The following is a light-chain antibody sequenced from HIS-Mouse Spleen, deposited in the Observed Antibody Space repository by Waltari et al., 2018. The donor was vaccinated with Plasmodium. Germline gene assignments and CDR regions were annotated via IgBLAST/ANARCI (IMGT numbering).Light chain of an antibody. CDR1: SRDAGGYNY. Sequence: QSALTQPRSVSGSPGQSVTISCTGTSRDAGGYNYVSWYQQHPGKAPKLMIYDVSKRPSGVPDRFSGSKSGNTASLTISGLQAEDEADYYCCSYAGSYTLVFGGGTKLTVL. J-gene: IGLJ2*01. V-gene: IGLV2-11*01. CDR2: DVS. CDR3: CSYAGSYTLV.